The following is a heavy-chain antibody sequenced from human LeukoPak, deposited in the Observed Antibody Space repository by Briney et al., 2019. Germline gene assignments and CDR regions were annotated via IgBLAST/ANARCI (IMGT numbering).Heavy chain of an antibody. Sequence: EASVKVSCKASGYTFTSYGISWVRQPPGQGLEWMGWISAYNGNTNYAQKLQGRVTMTTDTSTSTAYMELRSLRSDDTAVYYCARDNGYYDFWSGSAAFYYYYGMDVWGQGTTVTVSS. V-gene: IGHV1-18*01. D-gene: IGHD3-3*01. J-gene: IGHJ6*02. CDR2: ISAYNGNT. CDR3: ARDNGYYDFWSGSAAFYYYYGMDV. CDR1: GYTFTSYG.